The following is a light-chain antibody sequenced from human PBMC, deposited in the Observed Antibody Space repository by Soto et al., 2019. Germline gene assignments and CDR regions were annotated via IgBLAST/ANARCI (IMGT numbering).Light chain of an antibody. J-gene: IGKJ3*01. CDR2: GAS. V-gene: IGKV3-20*01. Sequence: EIVLTQSPGTLSLSPGERVTLSCRASQTVTSSYLGWYQQKPGQAPRLLIYGASSRATGVPDRFSGSGSGTDFTLTINRLEPEDFAVYYCQQYGGSPFTFGPGTKVDIK. CDR3: QQYGGSPFT. CDR1: QTVTSSY.